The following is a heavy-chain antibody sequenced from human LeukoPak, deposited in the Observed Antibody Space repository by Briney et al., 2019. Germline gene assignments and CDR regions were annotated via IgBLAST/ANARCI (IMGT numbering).Heavy chain of an antibody. V-gene: IGHV3-30*02. D-gene: IGHD3-16*02. CDR2: ISHDGITT. Sequence: GGSLRLSCAASGFTFSSYAITWVRQAPGKGLEWVAFISHDGITTYYADSAKGRFTISRDNSKNTLYLQMNSLRLEDTAVYYCAKHPGGFTGIVNYYYMDVWGEGTTVTVSS. CDR1: GFTFSSYA. J-gene: IGHJ6*03. CDR3: AKHPGGFTGIVNYYYMDV.